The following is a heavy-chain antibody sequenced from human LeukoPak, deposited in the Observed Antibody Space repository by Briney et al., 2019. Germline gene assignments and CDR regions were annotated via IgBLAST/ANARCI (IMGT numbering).Heavy chain of an antibody. CDR2: INLNSGGT. V-gene: IGHV1-2*02. J-gene: IGHJ4*02. CDR1: GYTFTAYY. Sequence: GASVKVSCKASGYTFTAYYMHWVRQAPGQGLEWMGWINLNSGGTNYAQKFQGRLTMTRDTSISTAYMELSSLRSDDTAVYYCARDGSIAAAGYYFDYWGQGTLVTVSS. CDR3: ARDGSIAAAGYYFDY. D-gene: IGHD6-13*01.